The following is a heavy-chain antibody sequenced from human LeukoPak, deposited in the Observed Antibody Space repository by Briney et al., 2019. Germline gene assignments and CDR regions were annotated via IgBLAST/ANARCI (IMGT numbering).Heavy chain of an antibody. D-gene: IGHD6-6*01. Sequence: ASVKVSCKASGGTFSSYAISWVRQAPGQGLEWMGGIIPIFGTANYAQKFQGRVTITADESTSTAYMELSSLRSEDTAVYYCASWIAARLYYFDYWGQGTLVTVSS. CDR2: IIPIFGTA. J-gene: IGHJ4*02. V-gene: IGHV1-69*13. CDR1: GGTFSSYA. CDR3: ASWIAARLYYFDY.